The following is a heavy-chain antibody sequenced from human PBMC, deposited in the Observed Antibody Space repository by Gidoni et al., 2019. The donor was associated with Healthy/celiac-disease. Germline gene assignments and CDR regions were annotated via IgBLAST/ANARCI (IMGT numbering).Heavy chain of an antibody. CDR1: GFTFSSYW. CDR2: IKEDGSEK. V-gene: IGHV3-7*01. CDR3: ARETWEQTAGFDY. J-gene: IGHJ4*02. Sequence: EVQLVESGGGLVQHGGSLRLSCAASGFTFSSYWMIWVRQAPGKGREWVANIKEDGSEKYYVDYVKGRFTIARDNAKNSLYLQMNSLRAEDTAVYYCARETWEQTAGFDYWGQGTLVTVSS. D-gene: IGHD1-26*01.